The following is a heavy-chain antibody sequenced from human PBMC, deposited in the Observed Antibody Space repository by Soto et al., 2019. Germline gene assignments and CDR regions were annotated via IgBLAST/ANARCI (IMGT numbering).Heavy chain of an antibody. D-gene: IGHD3-3*01. CDR2: IYYSGST. Sequence: PSETLSLTCTVSGGSISSSSYYWGWIRQPPGKGLGWIGSIYYSGSTYYNPSLKSRVTISVDTSKNQFSLKLSSVTAADTAVYYCARTGNTIFGVVLRVGNWFDPWGQGTLVT. CDR3: ARTGNTIFGVVLRVGNWFDP. V-gene: IGHV4-39*01. CDR1: GGSISSSSYY. J-gene: IGHJ5*02.